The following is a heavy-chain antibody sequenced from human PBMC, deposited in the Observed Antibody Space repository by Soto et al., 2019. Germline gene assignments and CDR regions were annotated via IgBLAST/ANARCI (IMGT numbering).Heavy chain of an antibody. V-gene: IGHV3-23*01. CDR1: GFTFSSYA. J-gene: IGHJ4*02. CDR3: AKGSSQAGTAWGY. D-gene: IGHD1-1*01. CDR2: ISGSGGST. Sequence: EVQLLESGGGLVQPGGSLRLSCAASGFTFSSYAMSWVRQAPGKGPEWVSAISGSGGSTYSADSVKGRFTISRDNSENTLYLQMSSLGAEDTAVYYCAKGSSQAGTAWGYWGQGTLVTVAS.